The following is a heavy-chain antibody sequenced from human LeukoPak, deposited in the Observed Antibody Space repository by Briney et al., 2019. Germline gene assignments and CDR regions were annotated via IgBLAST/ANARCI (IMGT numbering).Heavy chain of an antibody. CDR1: GFSFSNHA. D-gene: IGHD3-10*01. CDR3: ARDQWVRGVIITPYYYYGMDV. V-gene: IGHV3-30*04. J-gene: IGHJ6*02. CDR2: ISDDGNSK. Sequence: GGSLRLSCVTSGFSFSNHAMHWVRQAPGKGLGWVAVISDDGNSKYYADSVKGRFTISRDNAKNSLYLQMNSLRAEDTAVYYCARDQWVRGVIITPYYYYGMDVWGQGTTVTVSS.